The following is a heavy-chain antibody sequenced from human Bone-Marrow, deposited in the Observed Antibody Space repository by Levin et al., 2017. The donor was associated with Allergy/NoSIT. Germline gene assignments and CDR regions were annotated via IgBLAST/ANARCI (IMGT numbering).Heavy chain of an antibody. D-gene: IGHD2-21*02. CDR1: GGSITSTNW. CDR2: IYHSGGT. V-gene: IGHV4-4*02. J-gene: IGHJ4*02. CDR3: ARESGGDGLRYFDY. Sequence: TLSLTCAVSGGSITSTNWWSWVRQSPGKGLEWIGEIYHSGGTTYNPSLKTRLIISVDKSRNQFSLNLSSVTAADTAIYYCARESGGDGLRYFDYWGQGTLVTVSS.